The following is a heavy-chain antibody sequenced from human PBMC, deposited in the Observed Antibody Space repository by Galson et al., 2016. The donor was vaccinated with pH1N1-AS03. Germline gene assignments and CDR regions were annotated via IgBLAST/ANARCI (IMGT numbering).Heavy chain of an antibody. D-gene: IGHD1-26*01. CDR2: ISRDGSTR. CDR1: GFTLSAYW. Sequence: SLRLSCAVSGFTLSAYWMYWDRQTPGKRPVWVSRISRDGSTREHADSVKGRFSVSRDNARNTLHLHMSNLRDDDTAVYYCAAYEWGRPDFWGQGTLVTVSS. V-gene: IGHV3-74*03. CDR3: AAYEWGRPDF. J-gene: IGHJ4*02.